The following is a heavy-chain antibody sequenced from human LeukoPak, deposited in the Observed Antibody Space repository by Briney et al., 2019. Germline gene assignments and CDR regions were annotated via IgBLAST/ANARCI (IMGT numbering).Heavy chain of an antibody. V-gene: IGHV4-31*03. CDR3: ASLIVSGRGFDY. CDR2: IYYSGST. CDR1: GGSISSGGYY. J-gene: IGHJ4*02. Sequence: PSETLSLTCTVSGGSISSGGYYWSWIRQHPGKGLEWIGHIYYSGSTYYNPSLKSRVTISVDTSKNQFSLKLSSVTAADTAVYYCASLIVSGRGFDYWGQGTLVTVSS. D-gene: IGHD3-22*01.